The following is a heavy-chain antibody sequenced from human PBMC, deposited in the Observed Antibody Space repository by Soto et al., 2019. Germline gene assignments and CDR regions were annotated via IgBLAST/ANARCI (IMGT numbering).Heavy chain of an antibody. Sequence: QVQLLQSGAEVKKPGASVKISCKASGYNFNNYEINWVRQAPAQGLEWMGWMKGYSGNPLYAQNFQGRLTLTRDTSTNTAYLELTSLAYEDTAIYFCARRRGESYYGLDYWGQGTLATVSS. V-gene: IGHV1-8*01. J-gene: IGHJ4*02. CDR3: ARRRGESYYGLDY. CDR2: MKGYSGNP. CDR1: GYNFNNYE. D-gene: IGHD1-26*01.